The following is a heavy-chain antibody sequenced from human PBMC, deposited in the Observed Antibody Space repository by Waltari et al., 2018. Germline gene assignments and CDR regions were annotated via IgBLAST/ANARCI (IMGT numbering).Heavy chain of an antibody. D-gene: IGHD2-21*02. CDR3: ARVPCGGDCYPHYYYGVDV. V-gene: IGHV3-23*01. CDR2: IRSDCCAT. J-gene: IGHJ6*02. Sequence: EVQLLESGGDLVQPGGSLRLSCAVSGFPLHSSAMTWVRQAPGGGLQLVSLIRSDCCATYTAYSVKGLFTISGDKSSNTLFLQMTSLRADDTAVYFCARVPCGGDCYPHYYYGVDVWGQGTTVTVSS. CDR1: GFPLHSSA.